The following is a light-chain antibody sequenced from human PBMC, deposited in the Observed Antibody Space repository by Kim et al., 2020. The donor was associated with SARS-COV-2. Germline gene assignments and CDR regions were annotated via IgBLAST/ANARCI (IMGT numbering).Light chain of an antibody. CDR2: GTS. Sequence: SASVGDRVIITCRTSETVDTSLNWYRQKPGKAPEALIFGTSSLQTGVPSRFSGSRSGPDFTLTISSLQPEDFASYFCQQTYRIPYSFGQGNKLEI. V-gene: IGKV1-39*01. CDR1: ETVDTS. J-gene: IGKJ2*03. CDR3: QQTYRIPYS.